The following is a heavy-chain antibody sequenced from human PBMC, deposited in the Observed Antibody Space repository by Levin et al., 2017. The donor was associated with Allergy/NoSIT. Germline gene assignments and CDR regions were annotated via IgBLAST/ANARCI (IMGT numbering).Heavy chain of an antibody. J-gene: IGHJ5*02. Sequence: SQTLSLPCTVSGGSIISTNYYWGWIRQPPGKGLEWIGSIYYTGSSHYNPSLKSRVTISVDTSKDRFSLNLTSVTAADTAVYFCARSSSLEYFDPWGQGTLVTVSS. V-gene: IGHV4-39*02. CDR2: IYYTGSS. CDR3: ARSSSLEYFDP. CDR1: GGSIISTNYY. D-gene: IGHD3-3*01.